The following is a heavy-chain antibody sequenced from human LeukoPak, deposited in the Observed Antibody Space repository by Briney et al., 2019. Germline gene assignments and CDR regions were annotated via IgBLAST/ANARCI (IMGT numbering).Heavy chain of an antibody. Sequence: SETLSLTCTVSGGSISSGDYYWSWVRQPPGKGLEWIGYIYYSGSTYYNPSLKSRVTISVDTSKNQFSLKLSSVTAADTAVYYCARIVVVTTHLDYWGQVTLVTVSS. V-gene: IGHV4-30-4*01. CDR2: IYYSGST. CDR1: GGSISSGDYY. CDR3: ARIVVVTTHLDY. J-gene: IGHJ4*02. D-gene: IGHD3-22*01.